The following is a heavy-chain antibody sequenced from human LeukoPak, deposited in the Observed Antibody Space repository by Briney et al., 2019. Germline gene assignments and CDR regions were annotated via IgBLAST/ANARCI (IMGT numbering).Heavy chain of an antibody. V-gene: IGHV1-69*05. CDR1: GCTFSSYA. CDR3: GGSFCDLLVYFDY. Sequence: SVKVSCKASGCTFSSYAISWVRQAPRQGLEWMGGIIPIFGTANYAQKFQGRLTMTRDMSTSTDYMELSSLRSEDRAVYYCGGSFCDLLVYFDYWGEGTLVTVSS. J-gene: IGHJ4*02. CDR2: IIPIFGTA. D-gene: IGHD2/OR15-2a*01.